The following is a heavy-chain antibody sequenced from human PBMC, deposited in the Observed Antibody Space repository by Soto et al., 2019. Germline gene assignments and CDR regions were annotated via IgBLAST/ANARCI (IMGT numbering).Heavy chain of an antibody. V-gene: IGHV3-30*18. J-gene: IGHJ4*02. CDR1: GFTFSSYA. CDR2: ISYDGSDK. Sequence: QVHLVESGGGVVQPGRSLRLSCAASGFTFSSYAMHWVRQAPGKGLEWVAVISYDGSDKYYADSVKGRFTISRDNSKNTLYLKMNSLGAEDTAVYYCAKDQGQWEFHFDYWGQGTLVTVSS. CDR3: AKDQGQWEFHFDY. D-gene: IGHD1-26*01.